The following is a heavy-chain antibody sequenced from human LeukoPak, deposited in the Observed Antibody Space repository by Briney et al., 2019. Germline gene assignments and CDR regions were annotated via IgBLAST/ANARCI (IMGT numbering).Heavy chain of an antibody. V-gene: IGHV4-59*11. J-gene: IGHJ4*02. CDR3: ARDYSNYVFDY. D-gene: IGHD4-11*01. CDR2: IHASGPT. Sequence: SETLSLTCTVSGGSMNGLSWSWIRRPPGKGLEWIAYIHASGPTNYNPSLKSRVTMSVDTSKNQFPLKLSSVTAADTAVYYCARDYSNYVFDYWGQGTLVTVSS. CDR1: GGSMNGLS.